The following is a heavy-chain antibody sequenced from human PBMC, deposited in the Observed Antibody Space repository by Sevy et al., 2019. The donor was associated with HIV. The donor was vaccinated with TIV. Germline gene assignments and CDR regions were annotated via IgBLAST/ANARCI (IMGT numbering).Heavy chain of an antibody. Sequence: ASVKVSCKASGGTFSSYAISWVRQAPGQGLEWMGGIIPIFGTANYAQKFQGRVTITADESTSTAYMELSSLRSEDTAGYYCARGLGYCSGGSCYSHWFDPWGQGTLVTVSS. CDR1: GGTFSSYA. J-gene: IGHJ5*02. CDR2: IIPIFGTA. D-gene: IGHD2-15*01. V-gene: IGHV1-69*13. CDR3: ARGLGYCSGGSCYSHWFDP.